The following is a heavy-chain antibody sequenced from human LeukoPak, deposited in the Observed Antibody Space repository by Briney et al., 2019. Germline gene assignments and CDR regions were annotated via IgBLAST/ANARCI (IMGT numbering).Heavy chain of an antibody. V-gene: IGHV4-39*07. D-gene: IGHD3-10*01. CDR2: IYYSGST. Sequence: PSETLSLTCTVSGGSISSSSYYWGWIRQPPGKGLEWIGSIYYSGSTYYNPSLKSRVTISVDTSKNQFSLKLSSVTAADTAVYYCARELQSYGSGEGGMDVWGQGTTVTVSS. CDR3: ARELQSYGSGEGGMDV. J-gene: IGHJ6*02. CDR1: GGSISSSSYY.